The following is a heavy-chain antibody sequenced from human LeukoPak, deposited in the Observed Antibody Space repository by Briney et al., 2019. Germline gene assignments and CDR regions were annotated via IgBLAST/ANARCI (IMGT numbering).Heavy chain of an antibody. J-gene: IGHJ4*02. Sequence: ASVKVSCKASGGTFSSYAISWVRQAPGQGLEWMGRIIPIFGTANYAQKFQGRVTITTDESTSTAYMELSSLRSEDTAVYYCATPHYGSGSYYNLGYWGQGTLVTVSS. CDR1: GGTFSSYA. CDR2: IIPIFGTA. V-gene: IGHV1-69*05. CDR3: ATPHYGSGSYYNLGY. D-gene: IGHD3-10*01.